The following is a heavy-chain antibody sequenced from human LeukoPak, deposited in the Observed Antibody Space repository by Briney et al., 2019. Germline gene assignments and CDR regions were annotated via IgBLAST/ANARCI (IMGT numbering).Heavy chain of an antibody. Sequence: TSVKVSCNASGFTFTSSAMQWVRQARGQRLEWIGWIVVGSGNTNYAQKFQERVTITRDMSTSTAYMELSSLRSEDTAVYYCAAGERSSGYYSPPRAFDIWGQGTMVTVSS. J-gene: IGHJ3*02. CDR3: AAGERSSGYYSPPRAFDI. CDR1: GFTFTSSA. V-gene: IGHV1-58*02. CDR2: IVVGSGNT. D-gene: IGHD3-22*01.